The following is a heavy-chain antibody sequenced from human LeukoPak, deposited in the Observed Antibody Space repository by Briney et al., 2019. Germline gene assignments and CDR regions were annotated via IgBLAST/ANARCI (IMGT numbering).Heavy chain of an antibody. CDR2: IIPIFGTA. CDR3: ARLLYYCSGGSCSHRHFDY. CDR1: GGTFSSYA. Sequence: SVKVSCKASGGTFSSYAISWVRQAPGQGLEWMGGIIPIFGTANYAQKFQGRVTITTDESTITAYMELSSLRSEDTAVYYCARLLYYCSGGSCSHRHFDYWGQGTLVTVSS. D-gene: IGHD2-15*01. V-gene: IGHV1-69*05. J-gene: IGHJ4*02.